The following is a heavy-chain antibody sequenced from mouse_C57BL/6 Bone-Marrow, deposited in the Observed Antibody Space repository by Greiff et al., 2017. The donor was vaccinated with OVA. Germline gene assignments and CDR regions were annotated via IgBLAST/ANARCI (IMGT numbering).Heavy chain of an antibody. V-gene: IGHV1-42*01. J-gene: IGHJ1*03. Sequence: EVKLVESGPELVKPGASVKISCKASGYSFTGYYMNWVKQSPEKSLEWIGEINPSTGGTTYNQKFKAKATLTVDKSSSTAYMQLKSLTSEDSAVYYCARRHGSEYFDVWGTGTTVTVSS. CDR1: GYSFTGYY. CDR3: ARRHGSEYFDV. CDR2: INPSTGGT. D-gene: IGHD1-1*01.